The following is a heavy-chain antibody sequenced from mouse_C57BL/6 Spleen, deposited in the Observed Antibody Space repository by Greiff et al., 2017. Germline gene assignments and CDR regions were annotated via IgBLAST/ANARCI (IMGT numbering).Heavy chain of an antibody. D-gene: IGHD2-3*01. J-gene: IGHJ2*01. CDR1: GYTFTSYW. V-gene: IGHV1-64*01. CDR2: IHPNSGST. CDR3: ARLRDGYYSNFGD. Sequence: VQLQQPGAELVKPGASVKLSCKASGYTFTSYWMPWVKQRPGQGLEWIGMIHPNSGSTNYNEKFKSKATLTVDKSSSTAYMQLSSLTSEDSAVYYCARLRDGYYSNFGDWGQGTTLTVSS.